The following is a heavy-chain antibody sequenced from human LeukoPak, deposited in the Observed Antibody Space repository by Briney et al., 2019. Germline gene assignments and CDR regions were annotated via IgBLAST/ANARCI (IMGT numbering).Heavy chain of an antibody. V-gene: IGHV3-48*03. J-gene: IGHJ6*03. CDR3: ARNWAPMDV. CDR2: ISSSGSTI. Sequence: QSGGSLRLSCAASGFTFSSYEMNWVRQAPGKGLEWVSYISSSGSTIYYADSVKGRFTISRDNAKNSLYLQMNSLRAEDTAVYYCARNWAPMDVWGKGTTVTVSS. CDR1: GFTFSSYE. D-gene: IGHD3-16*01.